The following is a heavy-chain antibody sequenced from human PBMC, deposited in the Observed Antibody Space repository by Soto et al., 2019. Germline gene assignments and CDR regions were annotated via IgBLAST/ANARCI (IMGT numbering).Heavy chain of an antibody. J-gene: IGHJ4*01. CDR3: ATSIQYYYGSSAYYPFDY. CDR1: GFTLSDYY. Sequence: PGGSLRLSCVVSGFTLSDYYMSWIRQAPGKGLEWVSCISGSSTYTKYADSVKGRFTISRDNAKNSLYLQMNGLRAEDTAVYFCATSIQYYYGSSAYYPFDYWGQGTLVTVSS. V-gene: IGHV3-11*03. CDR2: ISGSSTYT. D-gene: IGHD3-22*01.